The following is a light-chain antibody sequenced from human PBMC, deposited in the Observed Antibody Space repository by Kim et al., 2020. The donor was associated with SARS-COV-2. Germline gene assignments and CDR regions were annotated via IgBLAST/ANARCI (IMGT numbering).Light chain of an antibody. CDR2: DAS. CDR3: QQNDSTPSFT. CDR1: QSISSW. J-gene: IGKJ5*01. Sequence: SVGDRVTITCRASQSISSWLNWYQQKPGKAPNLLIYDASSLQSGVPSRFSGSGSGTDFTLSISSLQPDDFATYYCQQNDSTPSFTFGQGTRLEIK. V-gene: IGKV1-39*01.